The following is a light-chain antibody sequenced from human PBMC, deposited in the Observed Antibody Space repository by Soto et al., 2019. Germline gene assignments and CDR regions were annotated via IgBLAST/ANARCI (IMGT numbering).Light chain of an antibody. V-gene: IGLV4-69*01. CDR3: QTWGTGTWV. CDR1: SGHSTYA. Sequence: QLVLTRSPSASASLGASVKVTCTLSSGHSTYAIAWHQQQPEKGPRYLMKLDSDGSHSKGDGIPDRFSGSSSGAERYLTISSLQSEDEADYYCQTWGTGTWVFGGGTKLTVL. CDR2: LDSDGSH. J-gene: IGLJ3*02.